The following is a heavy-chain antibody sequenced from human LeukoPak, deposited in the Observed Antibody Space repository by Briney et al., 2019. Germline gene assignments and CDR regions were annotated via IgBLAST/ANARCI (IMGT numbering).Heavy chain of an antibody. CDR1: GGSFSGYY. CDR2: INHSGST. V-gene: IGHV4-34*01. J-gene: IGHJ4*02. Sequence: SETLSLTCAVYGGSFSGYYWSWIRQPPGKGLEWIGEINHSGSTNYNPPLKSRVTISVDTSENQFSLKLSSVTAADTAVYYCARFPRRPGTSLDFWGQGTLVTVSS. CDR3: ARFPRRPGTSLDF.